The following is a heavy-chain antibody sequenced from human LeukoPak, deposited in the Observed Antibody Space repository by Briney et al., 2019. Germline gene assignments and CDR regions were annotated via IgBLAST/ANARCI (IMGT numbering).Heavy chain of an antibody. D-gene: IGHD2-15*01. Sequence: GASVKVSCKASGYTFTGYYMHWVRQAPGQGLEWMGWINPNSGGTNYAQKFQGRVTMTRDTSISTAYMELSRLRSDDTAVYYCARVAPTGGCSGGSCYPDYWGQGTLVTVSS. CDR1: GYTFTGYY. CDR2: INPNSGGT. J-gene: IGHJ4*02. CDR3: ARVAPTGGCSGGSCYPDY. V-gene: IGHV1-2*02.